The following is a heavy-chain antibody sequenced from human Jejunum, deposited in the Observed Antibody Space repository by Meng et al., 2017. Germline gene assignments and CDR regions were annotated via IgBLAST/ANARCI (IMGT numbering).Heavy chain of an antibody. Sequence: GESLKISCAASGFTFGDHYMDWVRQAPGKGLEWAGRIRNKANFYTTQYAASVKGRFTISREDSNNSLYLQMNSLKIEDTAVYYCATSSYGLPLSFDSWGQGTLVTVSS. J-gene: IGHJ4*02. D-gene: IGHD5-18*01. CDR1: GFTFGDHY. CDR2: IRNKANFYTT. V-gene: IGHV3-72*01. CDR3: ATSSYGLPLSFDS.